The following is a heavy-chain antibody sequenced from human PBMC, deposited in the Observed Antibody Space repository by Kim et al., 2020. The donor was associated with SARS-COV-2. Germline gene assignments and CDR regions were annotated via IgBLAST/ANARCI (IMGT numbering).Heavy chain of an antibody. J-gene: IGHJ4*02. D-gene: IGHD3-10*01. CDR1: GFTFSSYW. CDR2: IKQDGSEK. V-gene: IGHV3-7*01. Sequence: GGSLRLSCAASGFTFSSYWMSWVRQAPGKGLEWVANIKQDGSEKYYVDSVKGRFTISRDNAKNSLYLQMNSLRAEDTAVYYCARDQTVVLLWFGEFLHNFDYWGQGTLVTVSS. CDR3: ARDQTVVLLWFGEFLHNFDY.